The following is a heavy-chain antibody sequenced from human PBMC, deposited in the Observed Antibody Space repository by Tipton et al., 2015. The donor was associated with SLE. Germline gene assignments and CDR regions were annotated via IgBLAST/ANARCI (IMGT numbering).Heavy chain of an antibody. J-gene: IGHJ4*02. CDR2: INHSGST. CDR3: ARGENGYYFDY. CDR1: GGSISSYY. V-gene: IGHV4-34*01. Sequence: TLSLTCTVSGGSISSYYWSWIRQPPGKGLEWIGEINHSGSTNYNPSLKSRVTISVDTSKHQFSLKLSSVTAADTAVYYCARGENGYYFDYWGQGTLVTVSS. D-gene: IGHD1-1*01.